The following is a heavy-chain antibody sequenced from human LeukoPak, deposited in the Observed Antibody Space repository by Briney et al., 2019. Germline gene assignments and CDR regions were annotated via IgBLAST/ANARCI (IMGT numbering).Heavy chain of an antibody. J-gene: IGHJ4*02. Sequence: GASVKVSCKASGYTFTSYSMHWVRQAPGQGLEWMGIINPSGGSTTYAHNFQGRVTMTRDTSTSTVYMELSSLRSEDTAVYYCARDVQTGDRDYWGQGTLVTVSS. D-gene: IGHD7-27*01. V-gene: IGHV1-46*01. CDR2: INPSGGST. CDR3: ARDVQTGDRDY. CDR1: GYTFTSYS.